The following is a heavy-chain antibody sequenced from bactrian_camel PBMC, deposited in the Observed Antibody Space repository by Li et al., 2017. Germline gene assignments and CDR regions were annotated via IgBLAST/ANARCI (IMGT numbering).Heavy chain of an antibody. Sequence: VQLVESGGGVVQPGGSLRLSCAASGISFSSFDMSWIRQGTGEGLEWVSAIDSGGAGTYYADSVKGRFTISRDSAKNTLYLQMNILKSEDTAMYYCVVEGGVASGPTFSFGYWGQGTQVTVS. CDR1: GISFSSFD. CDR3: VVEGGVASGPTFSFGY. J-gene: IGHJ6*01. CDR2: IDSGGAGT. V-gene: IGHV3S40*01. D-gene: IGHD5*01.